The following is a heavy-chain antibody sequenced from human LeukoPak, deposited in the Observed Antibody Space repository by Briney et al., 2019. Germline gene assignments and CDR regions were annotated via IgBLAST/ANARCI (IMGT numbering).Heavy chain of an antibody. D-gene: IGHD6-6*01. Sequence: PSETLSLTCAVCGGSFSGYYWSWIRQPPGKGLEWIGEINHSGSTNYNPSLKSRVTISVDTSKNQFSLKLSSVTAADTAVYYCARGRVAARRAIDYWGQGTLVTVSS. V-gene: IGHV4-34*01. CDR3: ARGRVAARRAIDY. CDR2: INHSGST. J-gene: IGHJ4*02. CDR1: GGSFSGYY.